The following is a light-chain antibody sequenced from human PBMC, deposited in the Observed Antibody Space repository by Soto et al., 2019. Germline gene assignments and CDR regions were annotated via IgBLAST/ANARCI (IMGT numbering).Light chain of an antibody. CDR3: SSYTATNTLVV. CDR2: AVS. V-gene: IGLV2-14*01. CDR1: RSDVGNYDY. Sequence: QLVLTQPASVSGFPGQSITISCTGARSDVGNYDYVSWYQQHPGKAPKLIMYAVSHRPSGVSSRFSGSKSGNTASLTISGLQAEDEAAYYCSSYTATNTLVVFGTGTKLTVL. J-gene: IGLJ1*01.